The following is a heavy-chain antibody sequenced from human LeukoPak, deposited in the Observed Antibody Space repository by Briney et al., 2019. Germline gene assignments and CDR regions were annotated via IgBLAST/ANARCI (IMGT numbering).Heavy chain of an antibody. D-gene: IGHD3-10*01. CDR2: IYYSGST. V-gene: IGHV4-30-4*01. Sequence: PSQTLSLTCTVSGGSISSGDYYWSWIRQPPGKGLEWIGYIYYSGSTYYNPSLKGRVTISVDTSKSQFSLKLSSVTAADTAVYYCARGKVRGVFDPWGQGTLVTVSS. CDR1: GGSISSGDYY. CDR3: ARGKVRGVFDP. J-gene: IGHJ5*02.